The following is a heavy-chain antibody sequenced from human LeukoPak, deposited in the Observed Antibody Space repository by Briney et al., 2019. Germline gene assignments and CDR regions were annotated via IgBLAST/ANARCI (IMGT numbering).Heavy chain of an antibody. J-gene: IGHJ4*02. CDR2: IKQDGSEA. Sequence: GGSLRLSCAASGFTFSNYWMSWVRRAPGKGLEWVANIKQDGSEAYYVDSVRGRFTISRDNAKNSLYLQMNSLRAEDTAVYYCARDLNTGYSSGWYIDYWGQGTLVTVSS. CDR1: GFTFSNYW. V-gene: IGHV3-7*01. D-gene: IGHD6-19*01. CDR3: ARDLNTGYSSGWYIDY.